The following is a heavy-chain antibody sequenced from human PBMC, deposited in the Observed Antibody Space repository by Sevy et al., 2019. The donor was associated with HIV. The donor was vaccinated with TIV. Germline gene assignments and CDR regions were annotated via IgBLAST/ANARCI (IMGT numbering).Heavy chain of an antibody. J-gene: IGHJ4*02. D-gene: IGHD3-16*02. CDR3: AKSQSAYDYVWGSYRYVSGGFDY. CDR1: GFTFSSYG. V-gene: IGHV3-30*18. Sequence: GGSLRLSCAASGFTFSSYGMHWVRQAPGKGLEWVAVISYDGSNKYYADSVKGRFTISRDNSKKTLYLQMNSLRAEDTAVYYCAKSQSAYDYVWGSYRYVSGGFDYWGQGTLVTVSS. CDR2: ISYDGSNK.